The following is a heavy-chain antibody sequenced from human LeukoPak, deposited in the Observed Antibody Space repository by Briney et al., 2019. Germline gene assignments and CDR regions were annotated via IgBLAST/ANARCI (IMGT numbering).Heavy chain of an antibody. Sequence: ASVKVSCKASGYTFTVYYMHWVRQAPGQGLEWMGWINPNSGGTNYAQKFQGRVTMTRDTSISTAYMELSRLRSDDTAVYYCASLTETGDSPLDYWGQGTLVTVSS. CDR2: INPNSGGT. J-gene: IGHJ4*02. V-gene: IGHV1-2*02. CDR1: GYTFTVYY. CDR3: ASLTETGDSPLDY. D-gene: IGHD7-27*01.